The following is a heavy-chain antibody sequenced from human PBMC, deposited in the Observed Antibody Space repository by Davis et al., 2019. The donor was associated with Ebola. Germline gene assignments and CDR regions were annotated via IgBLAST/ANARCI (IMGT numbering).Heavy chain of an antibody. J-gene: IGHJ3*02. V-gene: IGHV4-38-2*02. Sequence: GSLRLTCTVSGYSISSGYYWGWIRQPPGKGLEWIGSIYYSGSTYYNPSLKSRVTISVDTSKNQFSLKLSSVTAADTAVYYCASEDRIWGQGTMVTVSS. D-gene: IGHD3-22*01. CDR2: IYYSGST. CDR3: ASEDRI. CDR1: GYSISSGYY.